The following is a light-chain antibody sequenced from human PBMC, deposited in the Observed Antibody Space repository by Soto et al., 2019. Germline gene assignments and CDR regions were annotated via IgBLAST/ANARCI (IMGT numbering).Light chain of an antibody. CDR3: QQYKNWPL. CDR1: HSVNSH. CDR2: GAS. Sequence: IMMTQPPAASSVSPGERVTLSCRTSHSVNSHVAWYQQKPGQAPRLLLYGASTRATGIPVRFSGSGFGTEFTLTISSLQSEDFAVYYCQQYKNWPLFGQGTRLEI. V-gene: IGKV3-15*01. J-gene: IGKJ5*01.